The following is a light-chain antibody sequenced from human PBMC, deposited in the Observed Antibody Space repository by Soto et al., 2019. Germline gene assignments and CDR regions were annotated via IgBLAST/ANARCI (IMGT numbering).Light chain of an antibody. CDR1: SSDVGGYDY. Sequence: SVLTQPPSPSGAPGQSVTLSCTGTSSDVGGYDYVSWYQQHPGRAPKLIIFEVTKRPSGVPDRFSGSKSANTASLTVSGLQAEDEADYYCYSYAGNKYVFGTGTKVTVL. J-gene: IGLJ1*01. CDR2: EVT. CDR3: YSYAGNKYV. V-gene: IGLV2-8*01.